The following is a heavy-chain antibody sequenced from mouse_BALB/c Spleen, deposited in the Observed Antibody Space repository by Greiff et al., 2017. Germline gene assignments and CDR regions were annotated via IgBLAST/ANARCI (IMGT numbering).Heavy chain of an antibody. J-gene: IGHJ2*01. CDR3: ARDRELGYYFDY. D-gene: IGHD4-1*01. V-gene: IGHV5-17*02. CDR2: ISSGSSTI. CDR1: GFTFSSFG. Sequence: EVQVVESGGGLVQPGGSRKLSCAASGFTFSSFGMHWVRQAPEKGLEWVAYISSGSSTIYYADTVKGRFTISRDNPKNTLFLQMTSLRSEDTAMYYCARDRELGYYFDYWGQGTTLTVSS.